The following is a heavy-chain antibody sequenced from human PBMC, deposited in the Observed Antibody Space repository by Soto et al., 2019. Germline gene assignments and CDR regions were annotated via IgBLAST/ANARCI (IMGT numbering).Heavy chain of an antibody. Sequence: ASVKVSCKASGYTFTSYAMRWVRQAHGQRLEWMGWINAGNGNTKYSQKFQGRVTITRDTSASTAYMELSSLRSEDTAVYYCARDRTTVTTWVFDIWGQGTMVTVSS. CDR3: ARDRTTVTTWVFDI. J-gene: IGHJ3*02. V-gene: IGHV1-3*01. CDR1: GYTFTSYA. D-gene: IGHD4-17*01. CDR2: INAGNGNT.